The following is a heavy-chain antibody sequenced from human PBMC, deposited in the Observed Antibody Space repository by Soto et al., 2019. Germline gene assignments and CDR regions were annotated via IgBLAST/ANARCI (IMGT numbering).Heavy chain of an antibody. CDR2: ISAYNGNT. CDR1: GYTFTSYG. D-gene: IGHD3-22*01. V-gene: IGHV1-18*04. CDR3: AGTCCDSCGYYQGFHY. Sequence: ASVKVSCKASGYTFTSYGISWVRQAPGQGLEWMGWISAYNGNTNYAQKLQGRVTMTTDTSTSTAYMELRSLRSDDTAVYYCAGTCCDSCGYYQGFHYRGQGSRVTVCS. J-gene: IGHJ4*02.